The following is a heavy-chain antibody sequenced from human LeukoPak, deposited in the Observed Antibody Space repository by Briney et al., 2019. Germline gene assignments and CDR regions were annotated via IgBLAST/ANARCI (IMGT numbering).Heavy chain of an antibody. Sequence: SETLSLTCAVSGGSISSGGYSWSWIRQPPGKGLEWIGYIYHSGSTYYNPSLKSRVTISVDRSKNQFSLKLSSVTAADTAVYYCARADSGYDFFDYWGQGTLVTVSS. CDR1: GGSISSGGYS. CDR2: IYHSGST. J-gene: IGHJ4*02. D-gene: IGHD5-12*01. V-gene: IGHV4-30-2*01. CDR3: ARADSGYDFFDY.